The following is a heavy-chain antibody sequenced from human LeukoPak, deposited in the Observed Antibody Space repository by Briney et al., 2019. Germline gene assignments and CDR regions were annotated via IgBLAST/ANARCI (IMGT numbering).Heavy chain of an antibody. CDR2: ISGSGGST. V-gene: IGHV3-23*01. CDR1: GFTFSSYA. D-gene: IGHD2-8*01. Sequence: GGSLRLSCAASGFTFSSYAVSWVRQAPGRGLEWVSSISGSGGSTYSADSVKGRFTISRDNSKNTLYLQMNSLRAEDTALYYCAKDRSCTNDICHGDFDYWGKGTLVTVSS. J-gene: IGHJ4*02. CDR3: AKDRSCTNDICHGDFDY.